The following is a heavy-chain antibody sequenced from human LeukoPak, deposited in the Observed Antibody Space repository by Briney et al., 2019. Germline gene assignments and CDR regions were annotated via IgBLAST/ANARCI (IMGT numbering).Heavy chain of an antibody. Sequence: PSETLSLTCAVSGGSISSGGYSWSWIRQPPGKGLEWIGYIYHTGSTNYNPSLKSRVTISVDTSKNQFSLKLSSVTAADTAAYYCASGYSYAFDYWGQGTLVTVSS. V-gene: IGHV4-30-2*01. CDR3: ASGYSYAFDY. D-gene: IGHD5-18*01. J-gene: IGHJ4*02. CDR2: IYHTGST. CDR1: GGSISSGGYS.